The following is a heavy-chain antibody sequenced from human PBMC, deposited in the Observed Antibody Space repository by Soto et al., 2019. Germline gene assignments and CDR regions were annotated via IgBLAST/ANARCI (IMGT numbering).Heavy chain of an antibody. CDR1: GFTFSFYT. CDR3: ARGGDWAS. CDR2: ISSSSIYI. J-gene: IGHJ5*02. D-gene: IGHD2-21*02. Sequence: PGGSLRLSCAASGFTFSFYTMNWVRQAPGKGLEWVSSISSSSIYIYYADSVKGRFTISRDNANNSLYLQMNSLRVEDTAVSYCARGGDWASWGQGALVTVSS. V-gene: IGHV3-21*01.